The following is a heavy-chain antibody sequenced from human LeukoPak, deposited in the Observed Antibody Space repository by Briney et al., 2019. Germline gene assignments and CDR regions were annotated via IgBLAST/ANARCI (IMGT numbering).Heavy chain of an antibody. V-gene: IGHV3-64D*06. D-gene: IGHD6-13*01. CDR3: VKGFKYSSSLFDY. CDR1: GFTFSSSA. Sequence: GGSLRLSCSASGFTFSSSAMHWGRQAPGKGLEYDSTISSNGGNTYYADSVKGRFTISRDNPRNTLYLQMSSLRAEDTAVYYCVKGFKYSSSLFDYWGQGTLVTVSS. J-gene: IGHJ4*02. CDR2: ISSNGGNT.